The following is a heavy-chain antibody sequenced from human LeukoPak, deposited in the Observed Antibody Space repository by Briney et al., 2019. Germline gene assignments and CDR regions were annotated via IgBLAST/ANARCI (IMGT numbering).Heavy chain of an antibody. CDR3: ARGRGASSGSGSHGTTSSYYMDV. CDR2: INTSTGIP. Sequence: ASVKVSCKASGYSLTSYALNWVRQAPGQGFEWMGWINTSTGIPTYAPGFIGRFVFSLDTSVSTAHLQISSLKAEDTAVYFCARGRGASSGSGSHGTTSSYYMDVWGKGTTVTVSS. CDR1: GYSLTSYA. D-gene: IGHD3-10*01. J-gene: IGHJ6*03. V-gene: IGHV7-4-1*02.